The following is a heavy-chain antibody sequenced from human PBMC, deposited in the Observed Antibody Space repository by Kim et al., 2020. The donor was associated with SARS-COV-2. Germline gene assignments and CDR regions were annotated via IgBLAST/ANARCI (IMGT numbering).Heavy chain of an antibody. CDR2: FDPEDGET. J-gene: IGHJ6*02. D-gene: IGHD1-7*01. CDR3: ATSAAVTGTTRGYYYYYYGMDV. V-gene: IGHV1-24*01. Sequence: ASVKVSCKVSGYTLTELSMHWVRQAPGKGLEWMGGFDPEDGETIYAQKFQGRVTMTEDTSTDTAYMELSSLRSEDTAVYYCATSAAVTGTTRGYYYYYYGMDVWGQGTTVTVSS. CDR1: GYTLTELS.